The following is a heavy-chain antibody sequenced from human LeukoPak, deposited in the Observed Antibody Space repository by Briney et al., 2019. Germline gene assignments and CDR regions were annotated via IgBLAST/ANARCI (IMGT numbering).Heavy chain of an antibody. V-gene: IGHV4-30-4*07. Sequence: SETLSLTCAVYGGSFSSGGYSWSWIRQPPGKGLEWIGYIYYSGSTYYNPSLKSRVTISVDTSKNQFSLKLSSVTAADTAVYYCARHPYGGKEYYYYYYMDVWGKGTTVTISS. CDR3: ARHPYGGKEYYYYYYMDV. J-gene: IGHJ6*03. D-gene: IGHD4-23*01. CDR2: IYYSGST. CDR1: GGSFSSGGYS.